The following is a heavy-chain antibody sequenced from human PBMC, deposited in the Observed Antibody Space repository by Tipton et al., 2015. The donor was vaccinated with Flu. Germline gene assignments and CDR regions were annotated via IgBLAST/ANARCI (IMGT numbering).Heavy chain of an antibody. J-gene: IGHJ3*02. CDR3: ARVLRSRDYYAGGTTYFGPWNAFDI. D-gene: IGHD2/OR15-2a*01. Sequence: SLRLSCAASGFTFSDYYMTWIRHAPGKGFEWLSFISPSGSTIYYADSLKGRFTISRDNAKNSLFLQMDSLRVEDTAVYYCARVLRSRDYYAGGTTYFGPWNAFDIWGQGTMVTVSS. CDR2: ISPSGSTI. CDR1: GFTFSDYY. V-gene: IGHV3-11*01.